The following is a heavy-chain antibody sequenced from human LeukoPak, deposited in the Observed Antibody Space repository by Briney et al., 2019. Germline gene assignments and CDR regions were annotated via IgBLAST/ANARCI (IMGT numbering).Heavy chain of an antibody. CDR2: MNPNSGNT. V-gene: IGHV1-8*02. Sequence: ASVKVSCKASGGTFSSYAINWVRQATGQGLEWMGWMNPNSGNTGYAQKFQGRVTMTRNTSISTAYMELSSLRSEDTAVYYCASVFGGVVYYGSGSEEAFDIWGQGTMVTVSS. CDR3: ASVFGGVVYYGSGSEEAFDI. CDR1: GGTFSSYA. D-gene: IGHD3-10*01. J-gene: IGHJ3*02.